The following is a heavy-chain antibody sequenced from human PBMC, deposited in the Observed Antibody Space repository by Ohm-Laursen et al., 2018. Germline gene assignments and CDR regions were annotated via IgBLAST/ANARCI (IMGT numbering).Heavy chain of an antibody. CDR3: AKGRSGGTGHGNWFES. CDR2: ATGSGRST. J-gene: IGHJ5*01. V-gene: IGHV3-23*01. Sequence: SLRLSCAASGFTFSGYAMSWVRQGPEKGLEWVSVATGSGRSTYYMDPVKGRFTISRDNSKNTLYLQMNSLRVEDTAVYYCAKGRSGGTGHGNWFESWGQGALVIVSS. D-gene: IGHD3-10*01. CDR1: GFTFSGYA.